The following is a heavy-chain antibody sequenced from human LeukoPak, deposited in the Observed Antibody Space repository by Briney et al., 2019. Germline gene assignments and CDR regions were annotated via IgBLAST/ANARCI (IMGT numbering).Heavy chain of an antibody. CDR3: ARVLLSYYDFWSGYYHHNWFDP. J-gene: IGHJ5*02. D-gene: IGHD3-3*01. CDR2: IIPIFGTA. Sequence: GASVKVSCKASGYTFTSYYMHWVRQAPGQGLEWMGGIIPIFGTANYAQKFQGRVTITADESTSTAYMELSSLRSEDTAVYYCARVLLSYYDFWSGYYHHNWFDPWGQGTLVTVSS. CDR1: GYTFTSYY. V-gene: IGHV1-69*13.